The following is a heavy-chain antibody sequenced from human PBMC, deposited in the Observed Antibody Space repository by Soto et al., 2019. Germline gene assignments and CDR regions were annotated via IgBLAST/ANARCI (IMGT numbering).Heavy chain of an antibody. J-gene: IGHJ5*02. CDR2: ISWNSGSI. Sequence: EVQLVESGGGLVQPGRSLRLSCAASGFTFDDYAMHWVRQAPGKGLEWVSGISWNSGSIGYADSVKGRFTISRDNAKNSLYLQMNSLRTEDTALYYCAKDISSLPRNWFDPWGQGTLVTVSS. CDR3: AKDISSLPRNWFDP. CDR1: GFTFDDYA. V-gene: IGHV3-9*01. D-gene: IGHD6-13*01.